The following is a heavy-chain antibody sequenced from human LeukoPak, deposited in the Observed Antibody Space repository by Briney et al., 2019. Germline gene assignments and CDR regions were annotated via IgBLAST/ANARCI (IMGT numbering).Heavy chain of an antibody. CDR2: IYYSGST. D-gene: IGHD2-2*01. CDR3: ARTWVVPTTIYAFDI. J-gene: IGHJ3*02. CDR1: GGSISSSSYY. V-gene: IGHV4-39*07. Sequence: PSETLSLTCTVSGGSISSSSYYWGWIRQPPGKGLEWIGSIYYSGSTYYNPSLKSRVTISVDTSKNQFSLKLSSVTAADTAVYYCARTWVVPTTIYAFDIWGQGTMVTVSS.